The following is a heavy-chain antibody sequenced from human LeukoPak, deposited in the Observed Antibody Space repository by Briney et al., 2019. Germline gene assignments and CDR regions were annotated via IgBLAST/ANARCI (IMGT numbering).Heavy chain of an antibody. CDR2: IYYSGST. J-gene: IGHJ4*02. CDR1: GGSISSGGYS. CDR3: ARESYYDFWSGYYRPNYFDY. V-gene: IGHV4-31*03. Sequence: SETLSLTCTVSGGSISSGGYSWSWIRQHPGKGLEWIGYIYYSGSTYYNPSLKSRVTISVDTSKNQFSLKLSSVTAADTAVYYCARESYYDFWSGYYRPNYFDYWGQGTLVTVSS. D-gene: IGHD3-3*01.